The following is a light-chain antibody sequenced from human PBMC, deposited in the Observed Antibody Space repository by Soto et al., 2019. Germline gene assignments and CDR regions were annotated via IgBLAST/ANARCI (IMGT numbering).Light chain of an antibody. CDR1: QGIGVY. V-gene: IGKV1-27*01. Sequence: DIQMTQSPSSLSASFGDRVTITCRASQGIGVYLAWFQQRPGNAPKLLIYAASTLQSWFPSRYSGSGSGTDFTLTISSLQPEDVATYYCQKYNSAPLTFGGGTKVQVK. CDR3: QKYNSAPLT. CDR2: AAS. J-gene: IGKJ4*01.